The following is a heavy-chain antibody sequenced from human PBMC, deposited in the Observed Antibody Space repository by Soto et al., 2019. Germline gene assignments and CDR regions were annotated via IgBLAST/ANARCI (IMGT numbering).Heavy chain of an antibody. V-gene: IGHV3-21*01. CDR2: ISSSSSYI. Sequence: ESGGGLVKPGGSLRLSCAASGFTFSSYSMNWVRQAPGKGLEWVSSISSSSSYIYYADSVKGRFTISRDNAKNSLYLQMNSLRAEDTAVYYCARVGSDFWSGYYSTRYYYYYYMDVWGKGTTVTVSS. CDR3: ARVGSDFWSGYYSTRYYYYYYMDV. CDR1: GFTFSSYS. J-gene: IGHJ6*03. D-gene: IGHD3-3*01.